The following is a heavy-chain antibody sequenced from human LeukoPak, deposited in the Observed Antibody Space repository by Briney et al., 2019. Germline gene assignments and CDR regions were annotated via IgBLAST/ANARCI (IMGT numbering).Heavy chain of an antibody. CDR2: INSDGSTT. V-gene: IGHV3-74*01. D-gene: IGHD3-3*01. J-gene: IGHJ4*02. CDR1: GFTFSSYW. Sequence: GGSLRLSCAASGFTFSSYWMHWVRQAPGKGLVWVSRINSDGSTTTYADSVKGRFTISRDNAKNTLYLQMNSLRAEDTAVYYCATTTATRTFYDFWSGYYYFDYWGQGTLVTVSS. CDR3: ATTTATRTFYDFWSGYYYFDY.